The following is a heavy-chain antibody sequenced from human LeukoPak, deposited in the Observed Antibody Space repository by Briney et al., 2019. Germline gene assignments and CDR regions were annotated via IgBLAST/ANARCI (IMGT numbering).Heavy chain of an antibody. CDR1: GFTVSSNY. Sequence: PGGSLRLSCAASGFTVSSNYMSWVRQAPGQGLEWVAVIYIGGSTDYADSVKGRFTISRDNSKNTLYLQMNSLRVEDTAVYYCARSPHYDILTGYSEEDAFDIWGQGTTVTVSS. V-gene: IGHV3-53*01. D-gene: IGHD3-9*01. J-gene: IGHJ3*02. CDR3: ARSPHYDILTGYSEEDAFDI. CDR2: IYIGGST.